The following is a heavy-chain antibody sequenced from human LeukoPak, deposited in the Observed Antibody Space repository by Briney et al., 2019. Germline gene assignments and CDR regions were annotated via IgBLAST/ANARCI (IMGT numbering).Heavy chain of an antibody. Sequence: TGGSLRLSCASPGFTFTNAWMSWVRQAPGKGLEWVGRIKSKTDGGTTDYAAPVKGRFTISRDDSNTTLYLQMNSLKSEDTAVYVCTTVRGRSYQYFQRWGQGTLVTVSS. CDR2: IKSKTDGGTT. CDR3: TTVRGRSYQYFQR. V-gene: IGHV3-15*01. J-gene: IGHJ1*01. D-gene: IGHD5-18*01. CDR1: GFTFTNAW.